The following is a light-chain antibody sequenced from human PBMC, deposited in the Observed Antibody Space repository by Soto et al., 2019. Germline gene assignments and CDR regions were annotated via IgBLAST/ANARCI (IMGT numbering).Light chain of an antibody. Sequence: DIQMTQSPSTLPASVGDRVTITCRASESISRGLAWYQQKAGKAPKLLIYKASSLKSGVPSRFSGSGSGTEFTLTISSLQPDDFSTYYCQQYDTYSLTFGGGTKVDIK. J-gene: IGKJ4*01. V-gene: IGKV1-5*03. CDR1: ESISRG. CDR2: KAS. CDR3: QQYDTYSLT.